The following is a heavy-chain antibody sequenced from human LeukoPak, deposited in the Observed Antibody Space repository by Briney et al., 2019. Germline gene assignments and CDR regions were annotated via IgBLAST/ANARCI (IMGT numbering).Heavy chain of an antibody. D-gene: IGHD4-11*01. CDR1: GYTFTSYG. CDR2: ISAYNGNT. CDR3: ARSHFFDYSNYYYSYMDV. J-gene: IGHJ6*03. Sequence: AAVKVSRKASGYTFTSYGISWVRQAPGQGLEWVGWISAYNGNTNYAQKLQGRVTMTTDTSTSTAYMELRSLRSDDTAVYYCARSHFFDYSNYYYSYMDVWGKGTTVTVSS. V-gene: IGHV1-18*01.